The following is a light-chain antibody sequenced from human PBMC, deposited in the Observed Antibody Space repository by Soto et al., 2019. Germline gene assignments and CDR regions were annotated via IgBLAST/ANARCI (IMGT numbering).Light chain of an antibody. CDR2: RAS. Sequence: IVMTQSPATLSVSPGERATLSCRASQNIYSNVAWYQQRPGQAPRLLIYRASTRAPGIPARFSGSGSGTEFTLTISSLQSEDFTVYSCLQYHNLWAVGQGTKVEIK. CDR1: QNIYSN. V-gene: IGKV3-15*01. CDR3: LQYHNLWA. J-gene: IGKJ1*01.